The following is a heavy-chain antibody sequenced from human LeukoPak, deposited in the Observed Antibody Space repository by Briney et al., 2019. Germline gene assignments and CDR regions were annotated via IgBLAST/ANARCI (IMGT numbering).Heavy chain of an antibody. CDR2: IYYSGST. V-gene: IGHV4-39*07. CDR3: ARDGIAAD. D-gene: IGHD6-25*01. CDR1: GVSISSSSYY. Sequence: SETLSLTCNVSGVSISSSSYYWGWIRQPPGKGLEWIGSIYYSGSTYYNPSLKSRVTISVDTSKNQFSLKLSSVTAADTAVYYCARDGIAADWGQGTLVTVSS. J-gene: IGHJ4*02.